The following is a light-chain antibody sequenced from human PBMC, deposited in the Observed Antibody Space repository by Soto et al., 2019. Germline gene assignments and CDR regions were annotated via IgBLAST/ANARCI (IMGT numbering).Light chain of an antibody. CDR3: QQYNNWPPIT. CDR1: QSVSSY. V-gene: IGKV3-15*01. Sequence: EIVLTQSPATLSLSPGERATLSCRASQSVSSYLAWYQQKPGQAPRLLIYDASTRATGIPARFSGSGSGTEFTLTISSLQSEDFALYYCQQYNNWPPITFGQGTRLEI. CDR2: DAS. J-gene: IGKJ5*01.